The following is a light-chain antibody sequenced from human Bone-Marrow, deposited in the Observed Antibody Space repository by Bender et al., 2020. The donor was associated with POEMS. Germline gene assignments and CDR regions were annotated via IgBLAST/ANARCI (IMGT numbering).Light chain of an antibody. V-gene: IGLV1-40*01. J-gene: IGLJ2*01. Sequence: QSVLTQPPSVSGAPGQRVTISCTGSSSNTGSGYDINWYQHLPGTAPKLLIYGYNNRPSGVPDRFSGSKSGTSASLAITGLQADDEADYYCQAYDRTLGGWIFGGGTKVTVL. CDR3: QAYDRTLGGWI. CDR1: SSNTGSGYD. CDR2: GYN.